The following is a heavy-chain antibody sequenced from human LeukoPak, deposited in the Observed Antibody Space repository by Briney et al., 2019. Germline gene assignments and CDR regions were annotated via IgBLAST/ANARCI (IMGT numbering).Heavy chain of an antibody. CDR2: INPNSGGT. V-gene: IGHV1-2*02. D-gene: IGHD3-10*01. CDR3: AREYYYGSGGHAFDI. J-gene: IGHJ3*02. CDR1: GYTFTGYY. Sequence: GASVKVSCKASGYTFTGYYMHWVRQAPGQGLEWMGWINPNSGGTNYAQKFQGRVTMTRDTSISTAYMELSRLRSDDTAVYYCAREYYYGSGGHAFDIWGQGTMVTVSS.